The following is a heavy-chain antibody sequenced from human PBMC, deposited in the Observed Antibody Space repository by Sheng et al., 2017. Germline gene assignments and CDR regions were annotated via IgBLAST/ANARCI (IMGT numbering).Heavy chain of an antibody. V-gene: IGHV1-69*04. J-gene: IGHJ6*03. CDR2: IIPILGIA. Sequence: QVQLVQSGAEVKKPGSSVKVSCKASGGTFSSYAISWVRQAPGQGLEWMGGIIPILGIANYAQKFQGRVTITADKSTSTAYMELSSLRSEDTAVYYCASAYYDFWSGSWYYYYYYMDVWGKGTTVTVSS. CDR3: ASAYYDFWSGSWYYYYYYMDV. CDR1: GGTFSSYA. D-gene: IGHD3-3*01.